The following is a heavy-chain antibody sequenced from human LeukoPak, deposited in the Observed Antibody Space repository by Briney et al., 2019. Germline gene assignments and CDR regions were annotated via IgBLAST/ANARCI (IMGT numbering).Heavy chain of an antibody. J-gene: IGHJ4*02. Sequence: GGSLRLSCAASGFTISDYSMNWVRQAPGKGLEWVSIISDNGGATNYADSVKGRFTISRDNSKNTLHLQMNSLRAEDTAVFYCARLASSGWYYFDYWGQGTLVTVSS. V-gene: IGHV3-23*01. CDR3: ARLASSGWYYFDY. CDR2: ISDNGGAT. D-gene: IGHD6-19*01. CDR1: GFTISDYS.